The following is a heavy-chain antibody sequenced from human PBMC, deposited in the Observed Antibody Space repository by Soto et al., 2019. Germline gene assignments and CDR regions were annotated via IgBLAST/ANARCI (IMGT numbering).Heavy chain of an antibody. CDR1: GGSISSYY. D-gene: IGHD4-17*01. CDR2: IYYSGST. Sequence: SETLSLTCTVSGGSISSYYWSWIRQPPGKGLEWIGYIYYSGSTNYNPSLKSRVTISVDTSKNQFSLKLSSVTAADTAVYYCASLVTTLSWFDLWGKGTLVTGSS. J-gene: IGHJ5*02. CDR3: ASLVTTLSWFDL. V-gene: IGHV4-59*01.